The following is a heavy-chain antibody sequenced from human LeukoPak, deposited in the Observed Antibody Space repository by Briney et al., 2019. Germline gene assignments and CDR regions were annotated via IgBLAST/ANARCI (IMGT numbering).Heavy chain of an antibody. D-gene: IGHD3-10*01. CDR2: IYYSGTT. Sequence: SETLSLTCTVSGGSISSSSHYWGWIRQPPGKGLDWIATIYYSGTTYYNPSLESRVTISVDTSKNQFSLKVTSVTAADTAIYYCARHDSYGSVNWFDPWGQGTLVTVSS. CDR3: ARHDSYGSVNWFDP. V-gene: IGHV4-39*01. J-gene: IGHJ5*02. CDR1: GGSISSSSHY.